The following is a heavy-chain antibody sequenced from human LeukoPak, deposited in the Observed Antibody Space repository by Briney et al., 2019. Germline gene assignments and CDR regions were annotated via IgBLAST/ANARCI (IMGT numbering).Heavy chain of an antibody. J-gene: IGHJ6*03. V-gene: IGHV3-48*01. CDR3: ARESVAGTYYYYYYMDV. Sequence: GGSLRLSCAASGFTFSSYSMNWVRQAPGKGPEWVSFISSRSSTIYYADSVKGRFTISRDNAKNSLYLQMNSLRAEDTAVYYCARESVAGTYYYYYYMDVWGKGTTVTVSS. CDR1: GFTFSSYS. CDR2: ISSRSSTI. D-gene: IGHD6-19*01.